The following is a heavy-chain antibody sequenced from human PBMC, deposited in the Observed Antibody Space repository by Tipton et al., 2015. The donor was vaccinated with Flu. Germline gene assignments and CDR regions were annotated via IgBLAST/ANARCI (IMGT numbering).Heavy chain of an antibody. V-gene: IGHV4-61*02. CDR3: ARRDYSNYVSDPKNWFDP. D-gene: IGHD4-11*01. CDR2: IHSSGTT. J-gene: IGHJ5*02. CDR1: GDSITNGNYF. Sequence: TLSLTCSVSGDSITNGNYFYNWVRQPAGKGLEWIGRIHSSGTTYYKPSLKSRVTILLDTSKNHFSLRVTSVTAADTAMYYCARRDYSNYVSDPKNWFDPWGQGTLVTVSS.